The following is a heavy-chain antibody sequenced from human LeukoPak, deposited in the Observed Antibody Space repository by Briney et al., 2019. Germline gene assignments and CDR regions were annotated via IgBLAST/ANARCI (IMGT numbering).Heavy chain of an antibody. CDR3: ARDRLYRGYSYGFDY. CDR1: GGSVSSGSYY. J-gene: IGHJ4*02. CDR2: IYYSGST. Sequence: SETLSPTCTVSGGSVSSGSYYWSWIRQPPGKGLEWIGYIYYSGSTNYNPPLKSRVTISVDTSKNQFSLKLSSVTAADTAVYYCARDRLYRGYSYGFDYWGQGTLVTVSS. D-gene: IGHD5-18*01. V-gene: IGHV4-61*01.